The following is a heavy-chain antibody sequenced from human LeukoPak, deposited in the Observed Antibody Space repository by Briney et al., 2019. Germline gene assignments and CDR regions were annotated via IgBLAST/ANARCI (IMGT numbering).Heavy chain of an antibody. CDR3: ATPAVAGTSFFDY. J-gene: IGHJ4*02. Sequence: AAVKVSCKASGYTFTSYYMHWVRQAPGQGLEWVGIINPSGGSTSYAQKFQGRVTMTRDTSTSTVYMELSSLRSEDTAVYYCATPAVAGTSFFDYWGQGTLVIVSS. CDR2: INPSGGST. V-gene: IGHV1-46*03. D-gene: IGHD6-19*01. CDR1: GYTFTSYY.